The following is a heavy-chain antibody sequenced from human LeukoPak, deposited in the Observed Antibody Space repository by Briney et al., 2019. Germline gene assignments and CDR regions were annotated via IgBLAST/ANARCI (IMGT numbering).Heavy chain of an antibody. Sequence: SETLSLTCTVSGGSISSSSYYWGWIRQPPGKGLEWIGSIYYSGSTYYNPSLKSRVTISVDTSKNRFSLKLSSVTAADTAVYYCARDRYDQLLSFDYWGQGTLVTVSS. CDR1: GGSISSSSYY. J-gene: IGHJ4*02. D-gene: IGHD2-2*01. V-gene: IGHV4-39*07. CDR3: ARDRYDQLLSFDY. CDR2: IYYSGST.